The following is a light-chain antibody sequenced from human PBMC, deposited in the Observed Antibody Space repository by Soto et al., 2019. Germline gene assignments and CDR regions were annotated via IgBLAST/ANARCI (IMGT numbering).Light chain of an antibody. CDR2: SNN. CDR1: TSSIGSNY. Sequence: QSVLTQPPSASGTPGQRVTISCSGSTSSIGSNYVYWYQQLPGTAPKLLIYSNNQRPSGVPDRFSGSKSGTSASLAISGLRSEDKADFHCAAWDDSLSGLVFGGGTKLTVL. V-gene: IGLV1-47*01. CDR3: AAWDDSLSGLV. J-gene: IGLJ2*01.